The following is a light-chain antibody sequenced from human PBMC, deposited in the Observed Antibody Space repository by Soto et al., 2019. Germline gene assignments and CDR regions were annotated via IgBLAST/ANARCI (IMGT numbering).Light chain of an antibody. CDR2: WAS. CDR1: QSVLYSSNNKNY. CDR3: QQYYSTPLS. J-gene: IGKJ3*01. V-gene: IGKV4-1*01. Sequence: DIVMTQSPDSLAVSLGERATINCKSSQSVLYSSNNKNYLAWYQQKPGQPPKLFIYWASTREPGVPDRFSGSGSGKDFTLTISSLQAEDVAVYYCQQYYSTPLSFGPGIKVDIK.